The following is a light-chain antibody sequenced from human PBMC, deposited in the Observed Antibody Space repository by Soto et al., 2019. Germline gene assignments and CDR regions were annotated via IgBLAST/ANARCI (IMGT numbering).Light chain of an antibody. J-gene: IGLJ1*01. V-gene: IGLV2-14*01. Sequence: QSALTHPASVSWSPGHAITISCTGTSSDVGGYNYVSWYQQHPGKAPKLMIYEVSNRPSGVSNRFSGSKSGNTASLTISGLQAEDEADYYCSSYTSSTNYVFGTGTKVTVL. CDR3: SSYTSSTNYV. CDR2: EVS. CDR1: SSDVGGYNY.